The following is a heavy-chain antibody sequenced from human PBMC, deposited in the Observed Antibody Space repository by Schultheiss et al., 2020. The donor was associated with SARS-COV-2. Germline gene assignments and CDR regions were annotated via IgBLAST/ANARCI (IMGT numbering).Heavy chain of an antibody. CDR3: ARQYSGSLDP. CDR1: GFTVSSNY. Sequence: GGSLRLSCAASGFTVSSNYMTWVRQAPGKGLEWVSSIDGSGGRTYYADSVKGRFTISRDNSKNTLYLQMNSLRAEDTAVYYCARQYSGSLDPWGQGTLVTVSS. J-gene: IGHJ5*02. V-gene: IGHV3-66*04. D-gene: IGHD1-26*01. CDR2: IDGSGGRT.